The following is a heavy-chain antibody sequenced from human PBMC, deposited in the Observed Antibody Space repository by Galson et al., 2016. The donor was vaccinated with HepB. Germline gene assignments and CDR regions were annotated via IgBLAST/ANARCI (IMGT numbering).Heavy chain of an antibody. J-gene: IGHJ6*02. CDR2: IIPIFGTA. D-gene: IGHD2-2*01. V-gene: IGHV1-69*13. Sequence: SVKVSCKASGGTFSSYAISWVRQAPGQGLEWMGGIIPIFGTANYAQKFQGRVTITADESTSTAYMELSSLRTEDTAAYYCARGDPRIVVVPSAMFYYYYGMDVWGQGTTVTVSS. CDR1: GGTFSSYA. CDR3: ARGDPRIVVVPSAMFYYYYGMDV.